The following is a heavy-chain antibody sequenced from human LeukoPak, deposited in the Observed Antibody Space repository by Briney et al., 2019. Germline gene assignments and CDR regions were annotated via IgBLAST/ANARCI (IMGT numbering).Heavy chain of an antibody. V-gene: IGHV3-33*01. J-gene: IGHJ3*02. CDR1: RFTFSSYG. D-gene: IGHD6-19*01. CDR3: ARDRYSSGWADAFDI. CDR2: IWYDGSNK. Sequence: AGGSLRLSCAASRFTFSSYGMHWVRQAPGKGLEWVAVIWYDGSNKYYADSVKGRFTISRDNSKNTLYLEMNSLRAEDTAVYYCARDRYSSGWADAFDIWGQGTMVTVSS.